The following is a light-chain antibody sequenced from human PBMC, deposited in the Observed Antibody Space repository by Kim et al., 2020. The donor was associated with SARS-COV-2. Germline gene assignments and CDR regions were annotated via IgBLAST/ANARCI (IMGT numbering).Light chain of an antibody. CDR3: CSFAGTSWV. CDR1: SSDVGGYNY. CDR2: DVS. J-gene: IGLJ3*02. Sequence: QSALTQPRSVSGSPGQSVTISCTGASSDVGGYNYVLWYQQHPGKAPKLMISDVSKRQSGVPDRFSGSKSGNTASLSISGLQAEDEADYYCCSFAGTSWVFGGGTKVTVL. V-gene: IGLV2-11*01.